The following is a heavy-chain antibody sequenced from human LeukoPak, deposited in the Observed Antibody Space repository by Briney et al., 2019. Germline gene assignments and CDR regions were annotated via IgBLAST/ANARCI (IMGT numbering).Heavy chain of an antibody. D-gene: IGHD3-3*01. V-gene: IGHV3-21*01. J-gene: IGHJ4*02. CDR2: ISSSSSYI. CDR3: ATATPHYDFWSGSGYYFDY. CDR1: GFTFSSYS. Sequence: GGSLRLSCAASGFTFSSYSMNWVRQAPGKGLEWVSSISSSSSYIYYADSVKGRFTISRDNAKNSLYLQMNSLRAEDTAVYYCATATPHYDFWSGSGYYFDYWGQGTLVTVSS.